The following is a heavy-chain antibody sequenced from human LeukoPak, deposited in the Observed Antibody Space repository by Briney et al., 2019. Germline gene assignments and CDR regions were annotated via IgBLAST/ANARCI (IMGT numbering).Heavy chain of an antibody. Sequence: PGGSLRLSCAASGFTFDDYAMHWVRQAPGKGLEWVSGISWNSGSIGYADSVKGRFTISRDNAKNSLYLQMNSLRAEDTALYYCAKDTGYSSSSLGAFDIWGQGTMVTVSS. D-gene: IGHD6-6*01. V-gene: IGHV3-9*01. CDR2: ISWNSGSI. J-gene: IGHJ3*02. CDR3: AKDTGYSSSSLGAFDI. CDR1: GFTFDDYA.